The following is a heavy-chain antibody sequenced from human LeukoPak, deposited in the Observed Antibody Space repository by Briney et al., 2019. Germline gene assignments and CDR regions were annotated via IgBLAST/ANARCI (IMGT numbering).Heavy chain of an antibody. Sequence: PGGSLRLSCAASGFTFSSYSMNWVRQAPGKGLEWVSYISSSSSTIYYADSVKGRLTISRDNAKNSLYLQMNSLRAEDTAVYYCARDSGCSSTSCYTWEVGWFDPWGQGTLVTVSS. J-gene: IGHJ5*02. CDR3: ARDSGCSSTSCYTWEVGWFDP. V-gene: IGHV3-48*01. CDR1: GFTFSSYS. CDR2: ISSSSSTI. D-gene: IGHD2-2*02.